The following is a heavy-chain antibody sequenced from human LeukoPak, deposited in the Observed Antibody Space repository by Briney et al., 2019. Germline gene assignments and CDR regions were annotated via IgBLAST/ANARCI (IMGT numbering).Heavy chain of an antibody. D-gene: IGHD3-9*01. J-gene: IGHJ3*01. V-gene: IGHV1-2*02. CDR3: AREYYDILTGYYTRAFDF. CDR2: INPNSGDT. Sequence: ASVKVSCKASGYTFTGYYMHWVRQAPGQGLEWMGWINPNSGDTNSAQKFQGRVTMTRDTSISTAYMELNRLRSDDTAVYYCAREYYDILTGYYTRAFDFWGQGTMVTVSS. CDR1: GYTFTGYY.